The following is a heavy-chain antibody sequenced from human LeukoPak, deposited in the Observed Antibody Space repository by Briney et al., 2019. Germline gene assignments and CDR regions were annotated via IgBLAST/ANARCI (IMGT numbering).Heavy chain of an antibody. CDR2: IYNSGST. V-gene: IGHV4-59*12. Sequence: PSETLSLTCSVSGGSISSYYWSWIRQPPGKGLKWIGYIYNSGSTNYNPSLKSRVTISVDTSKNQFSLKLSSVTAADTAVYYCARDRGRKYQLQYWYFDLWGRGTLVTVSS. CDR1: GGSISSYY. D-gene: IGHD2-2*01. CDR3: ARDRGRKYQLQYWYFDL. J-gene: IGHJ2*01.